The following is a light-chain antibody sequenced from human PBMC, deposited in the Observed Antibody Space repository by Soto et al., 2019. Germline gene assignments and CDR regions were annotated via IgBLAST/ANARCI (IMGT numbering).Light chain of an antibody. CDR1: QSVSSN. CDR2: GAS. V-gene: IGKV3-20*01. Sequence: EIVMTQSPATLSVSPGERAPLSCRASQSVSSNLAWYQQKPGQAPRLLIYGASNRATDIPARFSGSGSGTDFTLTISRLEPEDFAVYYCQQYGSSPKTFGQGTKVDIK. CDR3: QQYGSSPKT. J-gene: IGKJ1*01.